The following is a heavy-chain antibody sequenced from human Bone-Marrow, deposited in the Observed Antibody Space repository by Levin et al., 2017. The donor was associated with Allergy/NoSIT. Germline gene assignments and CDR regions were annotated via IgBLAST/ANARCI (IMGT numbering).Heavy chain of an antibody. CDR1: VFTFKNTW. CDR2: IGTKTQGGTI. CDR3: TTGAVYFDS. J-gene: IGHJ4*02. V-gene: IGHV3-15*04. Sequence: GSLRLSCVVPVFTFKNTWMNWVRQAPGKGLEWVGRIGTKTQGGTIDYAPPVEGRFSISRDDSINTVFLQMNGLRIEDTAVYRCTTGAVYFDSWGQGTLVTVSP.